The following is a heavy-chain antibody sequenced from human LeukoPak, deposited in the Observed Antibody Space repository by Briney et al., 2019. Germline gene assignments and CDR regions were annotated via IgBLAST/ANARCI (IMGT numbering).Heavy chain of an antibody. J-gene: IGHJ4*02. CDR1: GGTFSSYA. CDR3: ARGYSYGYGGGAPY. V-gene: IGHV1-69*01. D-gene: IGHD5-18*01. CDR2: IIPIFGTA. Sequence: GASVKVSCKASGGTFSSYAISWVRQAPGQGLEWMGGIIPIFGTANYAQKFQGRVTITADESTSTAYMELSSLRSEDTAVYYCARGYSYGYGGGAPYWGQGTLVTVSS.